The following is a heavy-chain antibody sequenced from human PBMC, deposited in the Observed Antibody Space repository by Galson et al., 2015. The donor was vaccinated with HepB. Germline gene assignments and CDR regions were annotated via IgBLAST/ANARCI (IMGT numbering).Heavy chain of an antibody. D-gene: IGHD6-19*01. CDR1: GYTLTELS. CDR3: ACSSGWPNFDH. J-gene: IGHJ4*02. Sequence: SVKVSCKVSGYTLTELSMHWVRQAPGKGLEWMGGFNPEGGETIYAQKFQGRVTMTEDTSTDTAYMELSSLRSEDTAVYYCACSSGWPNFDHWGQGSLVTVPS. V-gene: IGHV1-24*01. CDR2: FNPEGGET.